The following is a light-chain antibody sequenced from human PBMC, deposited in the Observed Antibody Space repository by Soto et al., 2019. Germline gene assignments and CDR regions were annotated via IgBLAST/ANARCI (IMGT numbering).Light chain of an antibody. CDR3: VSFTYSTTYV. Sequence: QSALTQPVSVSASPGQSITISCTGTSSDVGGSNFVSWYQQHPGKPPKLIIYDVATRPSGVSNRFSGSKSGSTASLIISRLKTEDDADYYCVSFTYSTTYVFGSGTKLTV. CDR2: DVA. V-gene: IGLV2-14*03. CDR1: SSDVGGSNF. J-gene: IGLJ1*01.